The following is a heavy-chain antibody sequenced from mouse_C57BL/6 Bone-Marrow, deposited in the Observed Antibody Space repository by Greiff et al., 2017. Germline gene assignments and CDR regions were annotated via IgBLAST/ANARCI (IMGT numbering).Heavy chain of an antibody. CDR1: GYTFTDSY. CDR2: INPYNGGT. V-gene: IGHV1-19*01. Sequence: EVPLQQSGPVLVKPGASVKMSCKASGYTFTDSYMNWVKQSHGKSLEWIGVINPYNGGTSYNQKFKGKATLTVDKSSSTAYMELNSLTSEDAAVYYCARSGGLRLGDYWGQGTSVTVSS. CDR3: ARSGGLRLGDY. J-gene: IGHJ4*01. D-gene: IGHD1-2*01.